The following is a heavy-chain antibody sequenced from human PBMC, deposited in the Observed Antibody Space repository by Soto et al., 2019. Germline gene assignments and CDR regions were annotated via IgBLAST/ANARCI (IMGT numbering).Heavy chain of an antibody. D-gene: IGHD3-16*01. Sequence: QVQLVESGGGLVKPGGSLRLSCAASGFTFSDYYMIWIRQAPGKGLKWVSYISSSSSYTNYADSVKGRFTISRDNAKNSLYVRMNSLHADETAVYWCARVGARAADGMDFGGQGTTVTVSS. V-gene: IGHV3-11*05. CDR2: ISSSSSYT. CDR1: GFTFSDYY. J-gene: IGHJ6*02. CDR3: ARVGARAADGMDF.